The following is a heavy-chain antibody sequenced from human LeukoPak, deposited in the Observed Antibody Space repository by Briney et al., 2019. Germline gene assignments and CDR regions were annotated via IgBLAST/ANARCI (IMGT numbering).Heavy chain of an antibody. CDR2: VSDDGTSK. V-gene: IGHV3-30-3*01. Sequence: GRSLRLSCVTSGFTFSTYAMHWVRQAPGKGLEWLAVVSDDGTSKYYADSVKGRFTISRDNSKNTLYLQMNSLRAGDTAVYYCARDWGKDSSSSGPDYYYMDVWGKGTTVTVSS. CDR3: ARDWGKDSSSSGPDYYYMDV. J-gene: IGHJ6*03. CDR1: GFTFSTYA. D-gene: IGHD6-6*01.